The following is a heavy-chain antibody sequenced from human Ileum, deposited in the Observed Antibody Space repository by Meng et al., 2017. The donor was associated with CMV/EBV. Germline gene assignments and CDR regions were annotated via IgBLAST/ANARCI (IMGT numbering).Heavy chain of an antibody. CDR1: GFTFSSYA. CDR2: ISYDGSNK. D-gene: IGHD2-2*01. CDR3: AKDCGSSCTYFHY. Sequence: GGPLRPSCAAPGFTFSSYAMHWVRQAPGKGLEWVAVISYDGSNKYYADSVKGRFSISRDNSKNTLYLQMNGLRPEDTAVYYCAKDCGSSCTYFHYWGQGTLVTVSS. V-gene: IGHV3-30-3*01. J-gene: IGHJ4*02.